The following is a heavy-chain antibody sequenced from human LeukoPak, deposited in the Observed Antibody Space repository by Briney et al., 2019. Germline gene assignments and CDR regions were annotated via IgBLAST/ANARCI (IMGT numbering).Heavy chain of an antibody. Sequence: ASVKVSCKASGYIFTGYYMHWVRQAPGQGLEWMGWINPNSGDTNYAQKFQGRVTMTRDTSISTAYMELSRLRSDDTAVYYCARAAGSGSYYDQYYYYYMDVWGKGTTVTISS. CDR3: ARAAGSGSYYDQYYYYYMDV. V-gene: IGHV1-2*02. J-gene: IGHJ6*03. CDR2: INPNSGDT. CDR1: GYIFTGYY. D-gene: IGHD3-10*01.